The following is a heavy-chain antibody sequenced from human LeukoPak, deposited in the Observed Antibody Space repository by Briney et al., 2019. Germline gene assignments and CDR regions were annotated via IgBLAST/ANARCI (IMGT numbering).Heavy chain of an antibody. Sequence: PGGSLRLSCAASGFTFSDYYMTWFRQAPGKGREWVSYITSAGGTIFYTDSVKGRFTMSRDNAKNSLYLQMNSQRAEDTAVYYCAREYEVTAAFDYWGQGTLVTVSS. V-gene: IGHV3-11*04. CDR1: GFTFSDYY. CDR2: ITSAGGTI. CDR3: AREYEVTAAFDY. D-gene: IGHD2-21*02. J-gene: IGHJ4*02.